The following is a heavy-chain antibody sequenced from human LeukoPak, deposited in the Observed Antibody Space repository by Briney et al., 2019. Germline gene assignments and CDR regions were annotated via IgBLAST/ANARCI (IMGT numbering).Heavy chain of an antibody. CDR1: GGTFSSYA. Sequence: GASVTVSCKASGGTFSSYAISWVRQAPGQGLEWMGGIIPIFGTANYAQKFQGRVTITADESTSTAYMELSSLRSEDTAVYYCARVGDYYDSSGYYHPYFDYWGQGTLVTVSS. V-gene: IGHV1-69*13. CDR2: IIPIFGTA. J-gene: IGHJ4*02. D-gene: IGHD3-22*01. CDR3: ARVGDYYDSSGYYHPYFDY.